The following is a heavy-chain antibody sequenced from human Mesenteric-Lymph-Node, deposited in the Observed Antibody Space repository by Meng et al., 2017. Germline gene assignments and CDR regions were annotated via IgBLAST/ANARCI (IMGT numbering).Heavy chain of an antibody. V-gene: IGHV4-30-4*02. CDR1: GGSISSGDYC. J-gene: IGHJ5*02. D-gene: IGHD1-7*01. CDR3: ASHPTGTRGNWFDP. CDR2: LYHSGST. Sequence: QVQFKQCGAGLLNPSGTLPLTCTVSGGSISSGDYCWSWNRQPPGKGMEATGHLYHSGSTYYNPSLKSRVNTSVATSKNQFCLKLSSVPAAATAVYYCASHPTGTRGNWFDPWRQGTLVTVSS.